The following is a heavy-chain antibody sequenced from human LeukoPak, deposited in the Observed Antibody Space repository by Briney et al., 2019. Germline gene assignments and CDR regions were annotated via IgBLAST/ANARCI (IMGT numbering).Heavy chain of an antibody. J-gene: IGHJ3*02. CDR3: ARVVISGDAFDI. CDR2: IYYSGST. Sequence: SETLSLTCTVSGGSISSYYWSWIRQPPGKGLEWIGYIYYSGSTYYNPSLKSRVTISVDTSKNQFSLKLSSVTAADTAVYYCARVVISGDAFDIWGQGTMVTVSS. CDR1: GGSISSYY. D-gene: IGHD3-22*01. V-gene: IGHV4-59*08.